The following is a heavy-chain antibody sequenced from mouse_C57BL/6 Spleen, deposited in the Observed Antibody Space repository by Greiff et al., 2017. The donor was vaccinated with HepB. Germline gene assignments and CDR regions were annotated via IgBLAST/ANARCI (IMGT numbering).Heavy chain of an antibody. J-gene: IGHJ4*01. V-gene: IGHV5-9*01. CDR3: ARHPTVGRAMDY. CDR1: GFTFSSYT. CDR2: ISGGGGNT. Sequence: EVQGVESGGGLVKPGGSLKLSCAASGFTFSSYTMSWVRQTPEKRLEWVATISGGGGNTYYPDSVKGRFTISRDNAKNTLYLQMSSLRSEDTALYYCARHPTVGRAMDYWGQGTSVTVSS. D-gene: IGHD1-1*01.